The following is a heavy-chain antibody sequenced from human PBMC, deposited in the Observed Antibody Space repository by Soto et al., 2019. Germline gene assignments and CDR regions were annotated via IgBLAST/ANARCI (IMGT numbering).Heavy chain of an antibody. CDR3: ARVVDEVPAAPLYYYYYYYMDV. CDR1: GFTSSSYW. J-gene: IGHJ6*03. V-gene: IGHV3-74*01. Sequence: GGSLRLSCAASGFTSSSYWMHWVRQAPGKGLVWVSRINSDGSSTSYADSVKGRFTISRDNAKNALYLQMNSLRAEDTAVYYCARVVDEVPAAPLYYYYYYYMDVWGKGTTVTVSS. D-gene: IGHD2-2*01. CDR2: INSDGSST.